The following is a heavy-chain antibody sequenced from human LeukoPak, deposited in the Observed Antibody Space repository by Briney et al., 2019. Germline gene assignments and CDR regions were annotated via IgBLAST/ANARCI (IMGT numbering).Heavy chain of an antibody. D-gene: IGHD2-2*01. CDR3: AKEGIGYCSSTSCYAFDY. CDR2: ISSSSSTI. CDR1: GFTFSSYS. Sequence: GGSLRLSCAASGFTFSSYSMNWVRQAPGKGLEWVSYISSSSSTIYYADSVKGRFTISRDNSKNTLYLQMNSLRAEDTAVYYCAKEGIGYCSSTSCYAFDYWGQGTLVTVSS. V-gene: IGHV3-48*01. J-gene: IGHJ4*02.